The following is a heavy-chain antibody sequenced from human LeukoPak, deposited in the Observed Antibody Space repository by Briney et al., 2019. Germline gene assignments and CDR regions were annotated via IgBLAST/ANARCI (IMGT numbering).Heavy chain of an antibody. D-gene: IGHD1-1*01. V-gene: IGHV3-74*01. J-gene: IGHJ4*02. CDR3: ARALGRGRYFDY. CDR2: INSDGSST. CDR1: GFTFNSYG. Sequence: PGGSLRLSCAASGFTFNSYGMHWVRQAPGKGLVWVSRINSDGSSTSYADSVKGRFTISRDNAKNTLYLQMNSLRAEDTAVYYCARALGRGRYFDYWGQGTLVTVSS.